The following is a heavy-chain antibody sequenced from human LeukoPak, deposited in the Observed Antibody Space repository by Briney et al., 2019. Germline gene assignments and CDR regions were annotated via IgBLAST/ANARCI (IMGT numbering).Heavy chain of an antibody. D-gene: IGHD3-22*01. Sequence: ASVKVSCKASGYTFTSYGISWVRQAPGQGLEWMGWISAYNGNTNYAQKLQGRVTMTTDTSTSTVYMELRSLRSDDTAVYYCARDTYYYDSSGYVGSRIPFDYWGQGTLVTDSS. V-gene: IGHV1-18*01. CDR3: ARDTYYYDSSGYVGSRIPFDY. J-gene: IGHJ4*02. CDR2: ISAYNGNT. CDR1: GYTFTSYG.